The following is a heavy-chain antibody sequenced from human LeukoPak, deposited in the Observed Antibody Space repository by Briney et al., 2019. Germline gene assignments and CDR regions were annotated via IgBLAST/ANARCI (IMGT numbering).Heavy chain of an antibody. CDR1: GYTFTGYY. J-gene: IGHJ4*02. D-gene: IGHD4-17*01. V-gene: IGHV1-2*02. CDR3: AIVTTADGY. Sequence: ASVKVSCKASGYTFTGYYMYWVRQAPGQGLEWMGWINPTHGGTNFAQKFQGRVTMTRDTSITTAYMELTRLISDDTAMYYCAIVTTADGYWGQGTPLTVSS. CDR2: INPTHGGT.